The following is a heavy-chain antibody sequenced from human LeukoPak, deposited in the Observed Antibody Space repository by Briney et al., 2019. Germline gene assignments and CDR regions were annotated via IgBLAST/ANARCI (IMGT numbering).Heavy chain of an antibody. D-gene: IGHD2-2*01. CDR2: IIPIFGTA. CDR1: GGTFSSCA. V-gene: IGHV1-69*05. Sequence: SVKVSCKASGGTFSSCAISWVRQAPGQGLEWMGGIIPIFGTANYAQKFQGRVTITTDESTSTAYMELSSLRSEDTAVYYCARGDCSSTSCYLFDYWGQGTLVTVSS. J-gene: IGHJ4*02. CDR3: ARGDCSSTSCYLFDY.